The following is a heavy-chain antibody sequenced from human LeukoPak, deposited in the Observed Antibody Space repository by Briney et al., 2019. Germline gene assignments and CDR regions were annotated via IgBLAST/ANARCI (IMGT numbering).Heavy chain of an antibody. Sequence: GGSLRLSCTTSGFIFDDYAMSWFRQAPGKGLEWVGFIRSKTYGGAIEYAASVKGRFTISRDDSKSIAYLQMNSLKTEDTAVYYCARDQLGGDPDDYYYYYMDVWGKGTTVIVSS. V-gene: IGHV3-49*03. CDR1: GFIFDDYA. J-gene: IGHJ6*03. D-gene: IGHD4-17*01. CDR2: IRSKTYGGAI. CDR3: ARDQLGGDPDDYYYYYMDV.